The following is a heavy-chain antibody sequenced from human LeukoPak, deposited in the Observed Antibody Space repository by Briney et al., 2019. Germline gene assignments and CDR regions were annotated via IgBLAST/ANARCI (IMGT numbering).Heavy chain of an antibody. CDR1: GYTFTSYY. D-gene: IGHD3-22*01. CDR3: ARGPRITMIVVVKYYFDY. J-gene: IGHJ4*02. Sequence: VASVKVSCKASGYTFTSYYMHWVRQAPGQGLEWMGIINPSGGSTSYAQKFQGRVTITRDTSASTAYMELSSLGSEDTAVYYCARGPRITMIVVVKYYFDYWGQGTLVTVSS. V-gene: IGHV1-46*01. CDR2: INPSGGST.